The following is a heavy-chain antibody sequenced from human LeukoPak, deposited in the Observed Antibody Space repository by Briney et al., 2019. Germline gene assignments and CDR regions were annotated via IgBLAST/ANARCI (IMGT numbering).Heavy chain of an antibody. D-gene: IGHD3-22*01. CDR1: GGTFSSYA. V-gene: IGHV1-18*01. J-gene: IGHJ5*02. CDR2: ISAYNGNT. CDR3: ARGLKNYFDSSGYYGLNWFDP. Sequence: ASVKVSCKASGGTFSSYAISWVRQAPGQGLEWMGWISAYNGNTNYAPKFQGRVTMTTDTSTSTAYMELRNLRSDDTAVFYCARGLKNYFDSSGYYGLNWFDPWGQGTLVTVSS.